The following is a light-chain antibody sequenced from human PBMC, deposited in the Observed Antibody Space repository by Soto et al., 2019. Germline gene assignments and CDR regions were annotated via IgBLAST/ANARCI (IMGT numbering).Light chain of an antibody. V-gene: IGKV3-20*01. CDR2: GAS. J-gene: IGKJ1*01. CDR1: QSISSNF. CDR3: QQYGGSPRT. Sequence: IPLTPSPGSLSLSPGARAFLSWRASQSISSNFLAWYQQKRGQAPRLLIHGASNRATGIPDRFSGSGSGTDFTLTITRLEPEDFAVYYCQQYGGSPRTFGQGTKVDIK.